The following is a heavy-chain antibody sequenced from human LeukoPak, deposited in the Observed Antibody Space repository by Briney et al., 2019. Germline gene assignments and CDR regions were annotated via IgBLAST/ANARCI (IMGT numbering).Heavy chain of an antibody. Sequence: SVKVSCKASGGTFSSYAISWVRQAPGQGLEWMGGIIPIFGTANYAQKFQGRVTITTDESTSTAYMELSSLRSEDTAVYYCARVRFIGRIQLWLGPDDYYYMDVWAKGPRSPSP. CDR1: GGTFSSYA. J-gene: IGHJ6*03. D-gene: IGHD5-18*01. V-gene: IGHV1-69*05. CDR2: IIPIFGTA. CDR3: ARVRFIGRIQLWLGPDDYYYMDV.